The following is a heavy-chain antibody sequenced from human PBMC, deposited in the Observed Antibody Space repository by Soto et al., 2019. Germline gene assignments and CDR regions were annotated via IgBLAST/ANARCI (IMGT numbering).Heavy chain of an antibody. CDR2: ISYDGSNK. V-gene: IGHV3-30-3*01. Sequence: PGGSLRLSCAASGFTFSSYAMHWVRQAPGKGLEWVAVISYDGSNKYYADSVKGRFTISRDNSKNTLYLQMNSLRAEDTAVYYCARARGYSSSWYRGDWFDPWGQGTLVTASS. CDR1: GFTFSSYA. D-gene: IGHD6-13*01. CDR3: ARARGYSSSWYRGDWFDP. J-gene: IGHJ5*02.